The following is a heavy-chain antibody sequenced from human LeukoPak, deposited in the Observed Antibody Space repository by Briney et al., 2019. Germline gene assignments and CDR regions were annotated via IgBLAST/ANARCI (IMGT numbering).Heavy chain of an antibody. CDR3: ARSTRVIPEDY. Sequence: ASVKVSCKASGFTFSSYYMHWVRQAPGQGLEWKGIINPSGGSTTYAQKFQGRVTMTRDTSTSTVYMELSSLRSEDTAVYFCARSTRVIPEDYWGQGTLVTVSS. D-gene: IGHD2-21*01. J-gene: IGHJ4*02. CDR2: INPSGGST. CDR1: GFTFSSYY. V-gene: IGHV1-46*01.